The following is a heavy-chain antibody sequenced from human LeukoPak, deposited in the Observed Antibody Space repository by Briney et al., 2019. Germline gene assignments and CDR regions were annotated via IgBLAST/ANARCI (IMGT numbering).Heavy chain of an antibody. CDR2: ISGSGITI. CDR1: GFTFTDSY. J-gene: IGHJ4*02. Sequence: GGSLRLSCAASGFTFTDSYMSWIRQAPGKGLEWVSYISGSGITIYYADSVNGRFTISRDNAKNSLYLQMNSLRAEDTALYYCAKDNYDSSGYYDYWGQGTLVTVSS. CDR3: AKDNYDSSGYYDY. V-gene: IGHV3-11*01. D-gene: IGHD3-22*01.